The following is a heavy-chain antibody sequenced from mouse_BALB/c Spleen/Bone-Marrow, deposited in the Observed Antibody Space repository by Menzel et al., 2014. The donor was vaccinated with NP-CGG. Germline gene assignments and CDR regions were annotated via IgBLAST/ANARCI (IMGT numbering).Heavy chain of an antibody. CDR3: TRSWDRYYFDY. D-gene: IGHD3-3*01. J-gene: IGHJ2*01. CDR1: GYTFASYW. CDR2: IYPGNSDT. Sequence: VQLQQSGTVLARPGASVKMSCKASGYTFASYWMHWVKQRPGQGLEWIGAIYPGNSDTSYNQKFKGKAKLTAFTSTSTAYMELSRLTNEDSAVYDCTRSWDRYYFDYWGQGTTLTVSS. V-gene: IGHV1-5*01.